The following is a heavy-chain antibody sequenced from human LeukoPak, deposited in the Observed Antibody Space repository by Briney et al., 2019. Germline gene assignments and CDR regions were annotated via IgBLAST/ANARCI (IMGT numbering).Heavy chain of an antibody. CDR2: ISSSSSYK. CDR3: AKDKGQVVVPQLTDY. CDR1: GFTFSSYS. Sequence: GGSLRLSCAASGFTFSSYSMNWVRQAPGKGLEWVSSISSSSSYKYYADSVKGRFTISRDNSKNTLYLQMNSLRAEDTAVYYCAKDKGQVVVPQLTDYWGQGTLVTVSS. V-gene: IGHV3-21*01. J-gene: IGHJ4*02. D-gene: IGHD3-22*01.